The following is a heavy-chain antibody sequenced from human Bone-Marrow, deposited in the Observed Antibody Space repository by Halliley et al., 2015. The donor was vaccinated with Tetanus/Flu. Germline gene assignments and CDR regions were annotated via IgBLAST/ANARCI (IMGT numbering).Heavy chain of an antibody. Sequence: SGIDDIGDRTYYGDSVKGRFTISRDNSKNTLYLQMDSLGAEDTAVYYCAKRGVLGVSRAHYFDSWGQGILVTVSS. CDR2: IDDIGDRT. D-gene: IGHD3-3*01. CDR3: AKRGVLGVSRAHYFDS. V-gene: IGHV3-23*01. J-gene: IGHJ4*02.